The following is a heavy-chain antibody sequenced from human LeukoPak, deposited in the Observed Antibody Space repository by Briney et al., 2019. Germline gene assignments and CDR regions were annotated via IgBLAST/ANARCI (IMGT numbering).Heavy chain of an antibody. CDR1: GFTFDDYG. D-gene: IGHD1-26*01. V-gene: IGHV3-20*01. CDR2: INWNGGST. J-gene: IGHJ3*02. Sequence: PGGSLRLSCAASGFTFDDYGMSWVRQAPGKGLEWGSGINWNGGSTGYADSVKGRFTISRDNAKNSLYLQMNSLRAEATALYHCARATGYSGSYTPAGDAFDIWGQGTMVTVSS. CDR3: ARATGYSGSYTPAGDAFDI.